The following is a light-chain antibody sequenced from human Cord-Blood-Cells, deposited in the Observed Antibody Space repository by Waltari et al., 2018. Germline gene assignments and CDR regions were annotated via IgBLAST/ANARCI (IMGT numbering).Light chain of an antibody. Sequence: DIQMTQSPSSLSASVGDRVTITCPASQSISSYLNWYQQKPGKAPKLLIYAASSLQSGVPSRFSGSGSGTDFTLTISSLQPEDFATYYCQQSYSTLPITFGPGTKVDIK. J-gene: IGKJ3*01. CDR1: QSISSY. CDR3: QQSYSTLPIT. V-gene: IGKV1-39*01. CDR2: AAS.